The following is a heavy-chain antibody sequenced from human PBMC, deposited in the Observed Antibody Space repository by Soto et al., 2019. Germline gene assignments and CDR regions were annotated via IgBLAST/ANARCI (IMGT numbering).Heavy chain of an antibody. V-gene: IGHV1-3*01. D-gene: IGHD2-8*02. J-gene: IGHJ3*01. CDR3: ARYILSVGRRANEAFDV. Sequence: QVQLVQAGAEVRKPGASVNISCRASGFSFSDTLLHWVRQAPGPSLEWMGWIKPDNGHTRYSQTFQGRVTTSRNSSASIAYVEVSDLTSGDTAVYYCARYILSVGRRANEAFDVWGQGTMVTVSS. CDR2: IKPDNGHT. CDR1: GFSFSDTL.